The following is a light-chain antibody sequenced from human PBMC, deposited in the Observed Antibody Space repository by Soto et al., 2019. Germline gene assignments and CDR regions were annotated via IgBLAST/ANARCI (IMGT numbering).Light chain of an antibody. Sequence: EIVMTQSPATLSVSPGERATLSCRASQSVSSYLAWYQQKPGQAPRLLIYGAFTRATGMPARFSGSGSGTEFTLTISSLQSEDFAVYYCQQYNDRPRTFGQGTKVEIK. V-gene: IGKV3-15*01. J-gene: IGKJ1*01. CDR1: QSVSSY. CDR3: QQYNDRPRT. CDR2: GAF.